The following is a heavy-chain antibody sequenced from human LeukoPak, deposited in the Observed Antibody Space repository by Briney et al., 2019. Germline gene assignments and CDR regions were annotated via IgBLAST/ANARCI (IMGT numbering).Heavy chain of an antibody. D-gene: IGHD4-23*01. V-gene: IGHV3-33*01. J-gene: IGHJ4*02. Sequence: PGGSLRLSCAASGFTFSSYGMHWVRQAPGKGLDWVAMIYYDGSNKYYADSVRGRFTISRDSSRNTVYLQMNSLRVEDTAVYFCVRMGGDNGGKTLENWGQGTLVIVSS. CDR2: IYYDGSNK. CDR1: GFTFSSYG. CDR3: VRMGGDNGGKTLEN.